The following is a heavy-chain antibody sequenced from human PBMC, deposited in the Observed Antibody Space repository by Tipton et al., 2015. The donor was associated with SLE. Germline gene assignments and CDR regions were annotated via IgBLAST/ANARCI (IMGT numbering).Heavy chain of an antibody. J-gene: IGHJ4*02. V-gene: IGHV3-30-3*01. Sequence: SLRLSCAASGFTFSSYAMHWVRQAPGKGLEWVAVISYDGSNKYYADSVKGRFTISRDNSKNTLYLQMNSLRAEDTAVYYCARVGLGVVVPSTGFDYWGQGTLVTVSS. D-gene: IGHD2-2*01. CDR1: GFTFSSYA. CDR2: ISYDGSNK. CDR3: ARVGLGVVVPSTGFDY.